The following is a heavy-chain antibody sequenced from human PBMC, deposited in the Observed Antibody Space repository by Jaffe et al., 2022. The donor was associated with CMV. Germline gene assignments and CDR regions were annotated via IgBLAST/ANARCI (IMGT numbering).Heavy chain of an antibody. CDR1: GYTFTSYY. CDR3: ARRVVRYSSGWYGFDP. J-gene: IGHJ5*02. V-gene: IGHV1-46*01. Sequence: QVQLVQSGAEVKKPGASVKVSCKASGYTFTSYYMHWVRQAPGQGLEWMGIINPSGGSTSYAQKFQGRVTMTRDTSTSTVYMELSSLRSEDTAVYYCARRVVRYSSGWYGFDPWGQGTLVTVSS. CDR2: INPSGGST. D-gene: IGHD6-19*01.